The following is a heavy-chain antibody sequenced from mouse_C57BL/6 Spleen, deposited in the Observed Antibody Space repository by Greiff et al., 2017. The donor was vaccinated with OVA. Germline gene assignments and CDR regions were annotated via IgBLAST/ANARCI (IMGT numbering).Heavy chain of an antibody. V-gene: IGHV1-55*01. D-gene: IGHD1-1*01. J-gene: IGHJ3*01. CDR1: GYTFTSYW. CDR3: ARGTTGVATRGFAY. Sequence: QVQLQQPGAELVKPGASVKLSCKASGYTFTSYWITWVKQRPGQGLEWIGDIYPGSGSTNYNEKFKGKATLTVDTSSSTAYMQLSSLTSEDSAVYYCARGTTGVATRGFAYWGQGTLVTVSA. CDR2: IYPGSGST.